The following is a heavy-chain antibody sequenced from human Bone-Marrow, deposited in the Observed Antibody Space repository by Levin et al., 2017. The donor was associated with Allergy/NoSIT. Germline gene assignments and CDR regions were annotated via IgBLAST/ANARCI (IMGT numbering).Heavy chain of an antibody. Sequence: SETLSLTCGVSGGSIDSFFWSWVRQSPGKRLEWIGFVSGSGGTKYNSSLRSRVAISIDTWKNEVSLMLASVSPADTALYFCARGGQAFYDALYPKPFEYWGQGTMVTVSS. V-gene: IGHV4-59*01. CDR1: GGSIDSFF. D-gene: IGHD3-3*01. CDR2: VSGSGGT. J-gene: IGHJ3*01. CDR3: ARGGQAFYDALYPKPFEY.